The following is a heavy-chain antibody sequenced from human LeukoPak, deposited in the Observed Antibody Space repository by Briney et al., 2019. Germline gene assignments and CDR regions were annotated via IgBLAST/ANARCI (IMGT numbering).Heavy chain of an antibody. CDR2: ISGSGGST. V-gene: IGHV3-23*01. J-gene: IGHJ4*02. D-gene: IGHD1-26*01. CDR3: AKALTHSGSHLWFDY. Sequence: GGSLRLSCAASGYMFSDYYMSWIRQAPGKGLEWVSAISGSGGSTYYADSVKGRFTISRDNAKNSLYLQMNSLRAEDTALYYCAKALTHSGSHLWFDYWGQGTLVTVSS. CDR1: GYMFSDYY.